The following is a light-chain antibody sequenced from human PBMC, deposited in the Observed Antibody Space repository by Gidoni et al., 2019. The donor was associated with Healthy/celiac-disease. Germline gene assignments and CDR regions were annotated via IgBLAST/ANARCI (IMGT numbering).Light chain of an antibody. CDR3: QQYNNWPANMYT. J-gene: IGKJ2*01. CDR1: QSVSSN. V-gene: IGKV3-15*01. CDR2: GAS. Sequence: EIVMTQSPATLSVSPGERATLSCRASQSVSSNLAWYQQKPGQAPRLLIYGASTRATGNPARFSGSGSGTEFTLTISSLQSEDFAVYYCQQYNNWPANMYTFXXXTKLEIK.